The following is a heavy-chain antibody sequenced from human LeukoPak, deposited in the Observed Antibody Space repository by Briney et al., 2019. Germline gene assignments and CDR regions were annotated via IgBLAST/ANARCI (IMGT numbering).Heavy chain of an antibody. CDR1: GGSISSGLYY. V-gene: IGHV4-31*03. D-gene: IGHD4-11*01. CDR3: ARLKFSYIKDLDY. Sequence: SQTLSLTCSVTGGSISSGLYYWTWIRQHPGMGLDWVGYAYYNGTTNYNPSLKSRVTISVDTSKDQFSLRLTSVTAADTAVYCCARLKFSYIKDLDYWGQGALVTVSS. CDR2: AYYNGTT. J-gene: IGHJ4*02.